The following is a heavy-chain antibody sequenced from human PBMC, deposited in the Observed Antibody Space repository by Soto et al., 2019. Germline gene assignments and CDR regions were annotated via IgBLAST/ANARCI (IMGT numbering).Heavy chain of an antibody. V-gene: IGHV3-48*01. CDR2: ISGSGGTI. CDR1: GFTFSGYA. D-gene: IGHD5-12*01. Sequence: PGGSLRLSCAASGFTFSGYAMSWVRQTPEKGLEWVSYISGSGGTIHYADSVKGRFTISRDNAKNSLYLQMNSLRADDTAVYYCTRDGSWGQGTLVTVSS. CDR3: TRDGS. J-gene: IGHJ5*02.